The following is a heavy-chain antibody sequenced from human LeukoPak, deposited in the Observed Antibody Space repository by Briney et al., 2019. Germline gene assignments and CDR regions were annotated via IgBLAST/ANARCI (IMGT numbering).Heavy chain of an antibody. D-gene: IGHD6-19*01. Sequence: SETLSLTCTVSGGSISSSSYYWGWIRQPPGKGLEWIGYIYYSGSTNYNPSLKSRVTISVDTSKNQFSLKLSSVTAADTAVYYCARERNGSGWSKLFDYWGQGTLVTVSS. CDR3: ARERNGSGWSKLFDY. CDR2: IYYSGST. J-gene: IGHJ4*02. V-gene: IGHV4-61*01. CDR1: GGSISSSSYY.